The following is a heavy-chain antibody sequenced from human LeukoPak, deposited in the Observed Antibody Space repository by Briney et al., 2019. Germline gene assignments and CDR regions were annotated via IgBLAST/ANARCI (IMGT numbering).Heavy chain of an antibody. V-gene: IGHV3-30*18. CDR3: AKDHAAVAGYYFDY. Sequence: GGSLRLSCAASGFTFSGYGMHWVRRAPGKGLEWVAVVSYDGSNKYYADSVKGRFTISRDNSKNTLYLQMNSLRAEDTAVYYCAKDHAAVAGYYFDYWGQGTLVTVSS. D-gene: IGHD6-19*01. J-gene: IGHJ4*02. CDR2: VSYDGSNK. CDR1: GFTFSGYG.